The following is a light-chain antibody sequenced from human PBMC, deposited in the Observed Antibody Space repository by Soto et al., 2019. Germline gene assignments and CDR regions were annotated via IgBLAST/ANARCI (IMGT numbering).Light chain of an antibody. V-gene: IGKV1-12*01. J-gene: IGKJ5*01. CDR3: QQANSCPIT. Sequence: ENQVTQSPSSVSSSVGDRVSTTCLASQGISTWLAWYQQKAGKAPNLLIYGASNLHSGVPSRFSGSGSGTNFTLTISSLQPEDFATYYCQQANSCPITFGQGTRLEIK. CDR2: GAS. CDR1: QGISTW.